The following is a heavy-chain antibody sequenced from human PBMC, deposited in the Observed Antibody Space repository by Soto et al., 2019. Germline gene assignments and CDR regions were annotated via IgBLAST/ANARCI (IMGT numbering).Heavy chain of an antibody. CDR3: ARSVAGYSGWGLDV. CDR1: GASVNSGIYY. J-gene: IGHJ6*02. Sequence: SETLSLTCTVSGASVNSGIYYWSWIRQPPGKGLEWIGYIYYSENTNYNPSLESRLTISVDTSKSQFSLKLSSVTAADTAVYYCARSVAGYSGWGLDVWGQGTTVTVSS. D-gene: IGHD6-13*01. V-gene: IGHV4-61*01. CDR2: IYYSENT.